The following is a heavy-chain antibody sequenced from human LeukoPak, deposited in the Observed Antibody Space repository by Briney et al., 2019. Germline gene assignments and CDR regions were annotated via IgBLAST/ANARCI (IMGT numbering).Heavy chain of an antibody. D-gene: IGHD3-10*01. V-gene: IGHV4-39*07. CDR3: AREGTSGGLNWLDP. J-gene: IGHJ5*02. Sequence: PSETLSLTCTVSGGSISSSSYYWGWIRQPPGKGLECIGNIYSSGTTYYNPSLKSRVTISIDTSKNQFSLRLSSVNAADTAVYFCAREGTSGGLNWLDPWGQGTLVTVSS. CDR1: GGSISSSSYY. CDR2: IYSSGTT.